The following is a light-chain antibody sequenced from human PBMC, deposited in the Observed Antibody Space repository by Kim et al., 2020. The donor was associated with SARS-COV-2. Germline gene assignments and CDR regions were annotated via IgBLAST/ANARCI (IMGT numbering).Light chain of an antibody. V-gene: IGLV3-9*01. CDR2: RDS. Sequence: VDLGQTARITCGGNNIGSKNVHWYQKKPGQAPVLVIYRDSNRPSGIPERFSGSNSGNTATLTISRAQAGDEADYYCQVWDSSTGVFGGGTQLTVL. CDR1: NIGSKN. CDR3: QVWDSSTGV. J-gene: IGLJ3*02.